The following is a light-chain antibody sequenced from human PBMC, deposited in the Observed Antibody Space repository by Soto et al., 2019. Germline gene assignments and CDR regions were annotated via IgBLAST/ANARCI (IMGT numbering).Light chain of an antibody. Sequence: QAVVTQEPSLTVSPGGTVTLTCDSSTGAVTSGHYPYWFQQKPGQAPRTLIFDTSIKHSWTPARFSGSLLGGKAALTLSGAQAEDEAVYYCLLVYGGFRVFGGGTKVTVL. CDR1: TGAVTSGHY. CDR2: DTS. V-gene: IGLV7-46*01. J-gene: IGLJ3*02. CDR3: LLVYGGFRV.